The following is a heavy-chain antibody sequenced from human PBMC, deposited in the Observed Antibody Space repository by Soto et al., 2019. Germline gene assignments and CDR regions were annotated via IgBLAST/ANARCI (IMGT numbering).Heavy chain of an antibody. Sequence: ASVKVSCKVSGYTLTELSMHWVRQAPGKGLEWMGGFDPENGETVYAQKFQGRLAMTEDTSIDTAYMVLNSLRSEDTAVYYCATLGITTGFDYWGQGALVTVSS. CDR3: ATLGITTGFDY. CDR2: FDPENGET. CDR1: GYTLTELS. V-gene: IGHV1-24*01. D-gene: IGHD3-10*01. J-gene: IGHJ4*02.